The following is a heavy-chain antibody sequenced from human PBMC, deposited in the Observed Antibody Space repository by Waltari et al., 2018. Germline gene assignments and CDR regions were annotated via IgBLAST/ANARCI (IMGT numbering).Heavy chain of an antibody. J-gene: IGHJ5*02. D-gene: IGHD6-19*01. CDR3: ARFNSQYSSLVDETFDP. V-gene: IGHV1-69*01. CDR2: SIPIFGTA. CDR1: GGTFSSYA. Sequence: QVQLVQSGAEVKKPGSSVKVSCKASGGTFSSYAISWVRQAPGQGLEWMGGSIPIFGTANYAQKFQGRVTITADESTSTAYMELSSLRSEDTAVYYCARFNSQYSSLVDETFDPWGQGTLVTVSS.